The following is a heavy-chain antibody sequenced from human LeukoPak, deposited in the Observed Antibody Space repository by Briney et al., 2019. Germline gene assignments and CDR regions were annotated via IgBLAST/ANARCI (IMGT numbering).Heavy chain of an antibody. V-gene: IGHV4-34*01. J-gene: IGHJ3*02. CDR2: INHSGST. Sequence: SETLSLTCAVYGGSFSGYYWSWLRQPPGKGLEGIGEINHSGSTNYNPSLKSRVTISVDTSKNQFSLKLSSVTAADTAVYYCARAPYGDYDSAFDIWGQGTMVTVSS. CDR1: GGSFSGYY. D-gene: IGHD4-17*01. CDR3: ARAPYGDYDSAFDI.